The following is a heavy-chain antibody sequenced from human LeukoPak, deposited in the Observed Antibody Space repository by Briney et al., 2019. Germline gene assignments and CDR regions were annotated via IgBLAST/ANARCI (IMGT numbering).Heavy chain of an antibody. CDR1: GYTFTSYG. J-gene: IGHJ5*02. CDR3: ARDANYSVDP. CDR2: INPSGGT. D-gene: IGHD2-21*01. Sequence: ASVKVSCKASGYTFTSYGISWVGQAPGQGVEWRGIINPSGGTSYAQKFQGRVAMTRDTSTSTVYMELSRLTSDDTAVYYCARDANYSVDPWGQGTLVTVSS. V-gene: IGHV1-46*01.